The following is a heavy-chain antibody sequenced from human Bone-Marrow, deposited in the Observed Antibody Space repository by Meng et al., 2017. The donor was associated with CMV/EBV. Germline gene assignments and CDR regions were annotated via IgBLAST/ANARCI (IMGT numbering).Heavy chain of an antibody. D-gene: IGHD6-13*01. V-gene: IGHV4-34*01. J-gene: IGHJ4*02. CDR2: INHSGST. CDR3: ARDRQLVRYFDY. Sequence: ESLKISCAVYGGSFSGYYWSWIRQLPGKGLEWIGEINHSGSTNYNPSLKSRVTISVDTSKNQFSLKLSSVTAADTAVYYCARDRQLVRYFDYWGQGTLVTVSS. CDR1: GGSFSGYY.